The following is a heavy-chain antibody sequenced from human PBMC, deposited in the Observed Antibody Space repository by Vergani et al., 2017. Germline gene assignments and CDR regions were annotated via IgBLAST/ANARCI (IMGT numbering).Heavy chain of an antibody. Sequence: EVQLLESGGGLVQPGGSLRLSCAASGFTFSSYAMSWVRQAPGKGLEWVSAISGSGGSTYYADSVKGRFTISRDNSKNPLYLQMNRLRAEETAVYYCAKGNRDDEFWSGYYLRGYYYYMDVWGKGTTVTVSS. CDR1: GFTFSSYA. V-gene: IGHV3-23*01. CDR2: ISGSGGST. D-gene: IGHD3-3*01. CDR3: AKGNRDDEFWSGYYLRGYYYYMDV. J-gene: IGHJ6*03.